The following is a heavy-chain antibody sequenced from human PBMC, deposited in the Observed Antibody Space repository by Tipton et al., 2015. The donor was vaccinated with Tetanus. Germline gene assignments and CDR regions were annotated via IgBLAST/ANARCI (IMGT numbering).Heavy chain of an antibody. CDR1: GGSISSYY. D-gene: IGHD7-27*01. CDR3: ARGRNWGTDY. V-gene: IGHV4-59*12. CDR2: IHYGGNT. Sequence: TLSLTCTVSGGSISSYYWTWIRQPPGKGLEWIGHIHYGGNTKYNPSLKSRVTISIDTSNNQFSLKLNSVTAADTAVYYCARGRNWGTDYWGQGLLVSVSS. J-gene: IGHJ4*02.